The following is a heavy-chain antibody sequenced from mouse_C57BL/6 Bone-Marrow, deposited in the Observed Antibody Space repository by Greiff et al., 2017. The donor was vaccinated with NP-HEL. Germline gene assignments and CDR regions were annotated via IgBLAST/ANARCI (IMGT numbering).Heavy chain of an antibody. CDR2: IRNKANGYTT. V-gene: IGHV7-3*01. D-gene: IGHD2-5*01. J-gene: IGHJ3*01. Sequence: EVNVVESGGGLVQPGGSLSLSCAASGFTFTDYYMSWVRQPPGKALEWLGFIRNKANGYTTEYSASVKGRFTISRDNSQSILYLQMNALRAEDSATYYCARPYYSNYSWFAYWGQGTLVTVSA. CDR3: ARPYYSNYSWFAY. CDR1: GFTFTDYY.